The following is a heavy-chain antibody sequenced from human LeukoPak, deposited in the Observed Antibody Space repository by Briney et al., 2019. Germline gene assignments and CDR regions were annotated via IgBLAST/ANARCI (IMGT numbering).Heavy chain of an antibody. J-gene: IGHJ4*02. CDR3: AKDRGAVAGTRFDY. CDR1: GFTFSSSA. V-gene: IGHV3-23*01. D-gene: IGHD6-19*01. Sequence: QPGGSLRLSCAASGFTFSSSAMSWVRQAPGKGLEWVSAISGSGGTTYYADSVKGRFTISRDNSKSTLYLQMNSLRAEDTAVYYCAKDRGAVAGTRFDYWGQGTLVTVSS. CDR2: ISGSGGTT.